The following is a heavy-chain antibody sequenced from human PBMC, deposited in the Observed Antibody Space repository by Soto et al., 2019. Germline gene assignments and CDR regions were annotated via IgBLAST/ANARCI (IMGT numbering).Heavy chain of an antibody. CDR2: ISGSGGST. D-gene: IGHD2-15*01. CDR3: AKDRWGVVVVVSDAFDI. CDR1: GFTFSSYA. Sequence: GGSLRLSCTGSGFTFSSYAMSWVRQAPGKGLEWVSAISGSGGSTYYADSVKGRFTISRDNSKNTLYLQMNSLRAEDTAVYYCAKDRWGVVVVVSDAFDIWGQGTMVTVSS. V-gene: IGHV3-23*01. J-gene: IGHJ3*02.